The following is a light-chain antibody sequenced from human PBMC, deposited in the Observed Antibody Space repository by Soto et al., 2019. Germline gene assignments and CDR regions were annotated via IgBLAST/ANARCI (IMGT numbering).Light chain of an antibody. CDR2: AAS. CDR3: QQYHTDWT. Sequence: DIQVTQSPSTLSASVGDAVTITCRASESIDNWLAWYQQKPGKAPKLLIFAASTLVQGVPSKFSGRGSGTEFTLTISSLQADDFATYYCQQYHTDWTFGQGTKVDIK. CDR1: ESIDNW. J-gene: IGKJ1*01. V-gene: IGKV1-5*01.